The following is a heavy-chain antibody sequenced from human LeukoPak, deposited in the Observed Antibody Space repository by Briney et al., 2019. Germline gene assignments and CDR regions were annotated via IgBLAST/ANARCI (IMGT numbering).Heavy chain of an antibody. CDR3: ARQGVVPNKAGWYFDL. CDR2: FYYTGTI. V-gene: IGHV4-39*01. D-gene: IGHD3-10*01. CDR1: GGSMSSTDHF. Sequence: SETLSLTCIVSGGSMSSTDHFWSWIRQPPGKGLEWIGSFYYTGTIFYSPSLESRGTISIDTSTNQFSLKIRSVTAADTAVYYCARQGVVPNKAGWYFDLWGRGALVTVSS. J-gene: IGHJ2*01.